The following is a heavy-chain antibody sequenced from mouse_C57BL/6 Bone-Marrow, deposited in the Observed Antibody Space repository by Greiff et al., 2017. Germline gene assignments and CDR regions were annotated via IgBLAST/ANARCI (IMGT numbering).Heavy chain of an antibody. CDR2: INPNNGGT. CDR1: GYTFTDYY. V-gene: IGHV1-26*01. CDR3: ARPYGNSYYYAMDY. D-gene: IGHD2-10*02. J-gene: IGHJ4*01. Sequence: VQLQQSGPELVKPGASVKISCKASGYTFTDYYMNWVKQSHGKSLEWIGDINPNNGGTSYNQKFKGKATLTVDKSSSTAYMELRSLTSEDSAVYYCARPYGNSYYYAMDYWGQGTSVTVSS.